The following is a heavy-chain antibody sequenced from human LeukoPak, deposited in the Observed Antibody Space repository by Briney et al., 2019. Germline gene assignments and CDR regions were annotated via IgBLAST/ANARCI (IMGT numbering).Heavy chain of an antibody. D-gene: IGHD6-13*01. J-gene: IGHJ6*02. CDR3: ARDGYSSSSQYYYYYGMDV. CDR2: ISSSSSYI. V-gene: IGHV3-21*01. Sequence: GGSLRLSCAASGFTFSSYSMNWVRQAPGKGLEWVSSISSSSSYIYYPDSVKGRFTISRDNAKNSLYLQMNSLRAEDTAVYYCARDGYSSSSQYYYYYGMDVWGQGTTVTVSS. CDR1: GFTFSSYS.